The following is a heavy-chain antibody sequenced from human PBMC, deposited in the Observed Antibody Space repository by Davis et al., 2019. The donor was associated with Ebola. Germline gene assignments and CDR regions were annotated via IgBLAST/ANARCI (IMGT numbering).Heavy chain of an antibody. CDR3: ARTYSSSSWNYFDS. D-gene: IGHD6-6*01. CDR1: GHTFTSYY. V-gene: IGHV1-46*01. J-gene: IGHJ4*02. CDR2: INPSGGST. Sequence: AASVKVSCKASGHTFTSYYIHWVRQAPGQGLEWMGMINPSGGSTKYAQKFQDRVTMTRDTSTSTVYMELSSLRSEDTAIYYCARTYSSSSWNYFDSWGQGTLVTVSS.